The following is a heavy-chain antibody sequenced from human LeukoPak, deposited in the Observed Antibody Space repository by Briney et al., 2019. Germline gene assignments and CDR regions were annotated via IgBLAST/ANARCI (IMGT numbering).Heavy chain of an antibody. J-gene: IGHJ3*02. Sequence: SGTLSLTCAVSGGSISGGKWWSWVRQSPGKGLEWIGEIYHSGSTNYNPSLKSRVTISVDKSKNQFSLKLSSVTAADTAVYYCARAQWELSAFDIWGQGTMVTVSS. D-gene: IGHD1-26*01. CDR1: GGSISGGKW. CDR2: IYHSGST. CDR3: ARAQWELSAFDI. V-gene: IGHV4-4*02.